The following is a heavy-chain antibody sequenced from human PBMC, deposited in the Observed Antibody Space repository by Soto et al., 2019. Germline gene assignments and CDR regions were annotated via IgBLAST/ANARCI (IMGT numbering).Heavy chain of an antibody. Sequence: GGSLRLSCAASGFTFSSYVMSWVCQAPGKGLEWVSAISGSGGSTYYADSVKGRFTISRDNSKNTLYLQMNSLRAEDTAVYYCAKALVPYSSSSVAFEYWGQGTLVTVSS. CDR1: GFTFSSYV. D-gene: IGHD6-6*01. J-gene: IGHJ4*02. CDR2: ISGSGGST. CDR3: AKALVPYSSSSVAFEY. V-gene: IGHV3-23*01.